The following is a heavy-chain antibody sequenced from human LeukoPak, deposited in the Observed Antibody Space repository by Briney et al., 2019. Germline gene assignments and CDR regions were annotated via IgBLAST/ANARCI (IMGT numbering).Heavy chain of an antibody. D-gene: IGHD6-19*01. Sequence: ASVKVSCKVSGYTLTELSMHWVRQAPGKGLEWMGGFDPEDGETIYAQKFQGRVTMTEDTSTDTAYMELSSLRSEDTAVYYCATNPGYSSGWYLIGYWGQGTLVTVSS. CDR1: GYTLTELS. J-gene: IGHJ4*02. CDR2: FDPEDGET. V-gene: IGHV1-24*01. CDR3: ATNPGYSSGWYLIGY.